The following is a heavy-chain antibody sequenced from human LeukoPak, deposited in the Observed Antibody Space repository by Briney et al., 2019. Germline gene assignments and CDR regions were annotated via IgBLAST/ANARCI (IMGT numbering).Heavy chain of an antibody. J-gene: IGHJ3*02. CDR3: AKAEWELHSGNDAFDI. CDR1: GFMFDDYA. V-gene: IGHV3-23*01. D-gene: IGHD1-26*01. CDR2: VSGSGDST. Sequence: GGSLRLSCAASGFMFDDYAMSWVRQAPGKGLEWVSAVSGSGDSTYYADSVKGRFTISRDNSKNTLYLQMNSLRAEDTAVYYCAKAEWELHSGNDAFDIWGQGTMVTVSS.